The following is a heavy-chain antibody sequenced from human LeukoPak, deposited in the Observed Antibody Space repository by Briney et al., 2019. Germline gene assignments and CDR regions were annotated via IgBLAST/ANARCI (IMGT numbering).Heavy chain of an antibody. Sequence: ASVKVSCKASGSTFTSSGISWVRQAPGQGLEWMGWISAYNGNANYAQKFQGRVTMTTDTSTSTAYMELRSLGSDDTAVYFCARAPAYFDFWSGYLTWGQGTLVTVSS. CDR3: ARAPAYFDFWSGYLT. J-gene: IGHJ5*02. CDR1: GSTFTSSG. CDR2: ISAYNGNA. V-gene: IGHV1-18*01. D-gene: IGHD3-3*01.